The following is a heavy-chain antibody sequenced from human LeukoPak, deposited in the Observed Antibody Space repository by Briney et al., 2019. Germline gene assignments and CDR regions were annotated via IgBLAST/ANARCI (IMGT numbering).Heavy chain of an antibody. CDR3: ARRRRDFWSGYYTGDYYYYYYMDV. D-gene: IGHD3-3*01. J-gene: IGHJ6*03. V-gene: IGHV4-39*01. CDR2: IYYSGST. CDR1: GGSISSSSYY. Sequence: SETLSLTCTVSGGSISSSSYYWGWIRQPPGKGLEWIGSIYYSGSTYYNPSLKSRVTISVDTSKNQFSLKLSSVTAADTAVYYCARRRRDFWSGYYTGDYYYYYYMDVWGKGTTVTASS.